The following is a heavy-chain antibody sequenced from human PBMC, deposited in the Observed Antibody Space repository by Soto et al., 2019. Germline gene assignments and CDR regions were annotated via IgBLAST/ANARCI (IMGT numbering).Heavy chain of an antibody. CDR1: XXXFXXXX. D-gene: IGHD6-6*01. V-gene: IGHV3-23*01. CDR2: ISGSGSIT. J-gene: IGHJ4*02. Sequence: EVQLLESGGGLVQPGXSLXLXCXASXXXFXXXXXXWVRQAPGKGLEWVSIISGSGSITYYTDSLKGRFTISRDNSKNMVYLEMNYLRAEDTAVYYCAKENGFQFVNFGASGFDYWGQGSLVSVSS. CDR3: AKENGFQFVNFGASGFDY.